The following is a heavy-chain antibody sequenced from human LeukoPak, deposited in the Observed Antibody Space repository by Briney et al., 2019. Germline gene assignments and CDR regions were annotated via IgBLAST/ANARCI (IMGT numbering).Heavy chain of an antibody. J-gene: IGHJ4*02. CDR3: ARVGVAGYFDF. CDR1: GDSISSNSVT. Sequence: SQTLSLTCAIYGDSISSNSVTWNWIRQSPSRGLEWLGRTYYRSKWYNDYAVSVKSRITFNPDTSKNQFSLQLNSVTPEDTAVYYCARVGVAGYFDFWGQGTLVTVSS. V-gene: IGHV6-1*01. D-gene: IGHD1-26*01. CDR2: TYYRSKWYN.